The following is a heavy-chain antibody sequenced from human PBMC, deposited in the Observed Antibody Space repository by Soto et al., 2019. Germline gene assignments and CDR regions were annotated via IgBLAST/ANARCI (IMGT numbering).Heavy chain of an antibody. CDR3: TRAHGLFVPAANSNANNWFDP. Sequence: GGSLRLSCPASGVTCVDYAMIRFRQDTGKGLEWVGFIRSKAYGGTTEYAASVKGRFTISRDDSKSIAYLQMNSLKAEDTAVYYCTRAHGLFVPAANSNANNWFDPWGLGTLVTVYS. CDR1: GVTCVDYA. CDR2: IRSKAYGGTT. V-gene: IGHV3-49*03. J-gene: IGHJ5*02. D-gene: IGHD2-2*01.